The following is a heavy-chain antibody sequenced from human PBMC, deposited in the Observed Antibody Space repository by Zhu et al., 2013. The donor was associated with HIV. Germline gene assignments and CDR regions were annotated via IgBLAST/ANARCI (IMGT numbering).Heavy chain of an antibody. D-gene: IGHD3-3*01. CDR1: GYTFTTYG. CDR3: TRSPGITMFGYIVGHRHFALDV. V-gene: IGHV1-69*13. J-gene: IGHJ6*02. CDR2: IIPLFGAA. Sequence: QVQLVQSGAEVKKPGASVKVSCKASGYTFTTYGISWVRQAPGQGLEWMGGIIPLFGAAKSAQKFQGRVTITADEASSTTYMELSSLRPEDTAVYYCTRSPGITMFGYIVGHRHFALDVWGQGTTVIVS.